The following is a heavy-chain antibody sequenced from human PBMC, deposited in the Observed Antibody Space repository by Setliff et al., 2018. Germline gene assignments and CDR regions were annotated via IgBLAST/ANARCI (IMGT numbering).Heavy chain of an antibody. D-gene: IGHD5-12*01. CDR2: ISSSSSYI. Sequence: GGSLRLSCAASGFIFSSYSMNWVRQAPGKGLEWVSFISSSSSYIYYADSVKGRFTISRDNAKNSLYLQMNSLRAEDTAVYYCARAPSTRGYSGYDSWGQGTLVTVSS. J-gene: IGHJ5*02. CDR3: ARAPSTRGYSGYDS. CDR1: GFIFSSYS. V-gene: IGHV3-21*01.